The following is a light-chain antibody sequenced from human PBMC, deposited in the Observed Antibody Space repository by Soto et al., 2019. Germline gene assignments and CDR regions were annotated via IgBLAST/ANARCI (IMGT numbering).Light chain of an antibody. CDR2: TVS. CDR1: QNVGRNS. Sequence: ENVWTQSPGTLSLSAGERATLSCRASQNVGRNSIAWYQQRPGQAPRLLIDTVSRSATGIPDRFTGSGSGTDFTLTINGLEPEDFAMYYCQQYADSSGAFGPGTKVDTK. J-gene: IGKJ3*01. V-gene: IGKV3-20*01. CDR3: QQYADSSGA.